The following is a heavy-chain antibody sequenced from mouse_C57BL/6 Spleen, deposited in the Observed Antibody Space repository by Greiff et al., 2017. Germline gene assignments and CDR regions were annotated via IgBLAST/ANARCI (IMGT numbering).Heavy chain of an antibody. V-gene: IGHV1-50*01. CDR3: ARVGGYYAMDY. Sequence: QVQLQQPGAELVKPGASVKLSCKASGYTFTSYWMQWVKQRPGQGLEWIGEIDPSDSYTNYNQKFKGKATLTVDTSSSTAYMQLSSLTSEDAAVYYCARVGGYYAMDYWGQGTSVTVSS. CDR2: IDPSDSYT. CDR1: GYTFTSYW. J-gene: IGHJ4*01.